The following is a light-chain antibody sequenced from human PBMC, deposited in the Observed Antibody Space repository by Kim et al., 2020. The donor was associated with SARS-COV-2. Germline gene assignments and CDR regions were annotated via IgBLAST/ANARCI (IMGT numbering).Light chain of an antibody. V-gene: IGLV3-19*01. CDR1: SLRSYY. Sequence: SSELTQDPAVSVALGQTVRITCQGDSLRSYYATWYQQKPGQAPILVIYGKNNRHSGIPDRFSGSSSGNTASLTITGTQAGDEAHYYCNSRDSNDNVVFGG. CDR3: NSRDSNDNVV. J-gene: IGLJ2*01. CDR2: GKN.